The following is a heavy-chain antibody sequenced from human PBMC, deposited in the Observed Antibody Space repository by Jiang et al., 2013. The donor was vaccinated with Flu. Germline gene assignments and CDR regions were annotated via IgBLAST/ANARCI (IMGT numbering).Heavy chain of an antibody. J-gene: IGHJ4*02. CDR3: ANSLESWPFDY. Sequence: SCAASGFTFSSYAMSWVRQAPGKGLEWVSAISGSGGSTYYADSVKGRFTISRDNSKNTLYLQMNSLRAEDTAVYYCANSLESWPFDYWGQGTLVTVSS. CDR2: ISGSGGST. D-gene: IGHD6-13*01. CDR1: GFTFSSYA. V-gene: IGHV3-23*01.